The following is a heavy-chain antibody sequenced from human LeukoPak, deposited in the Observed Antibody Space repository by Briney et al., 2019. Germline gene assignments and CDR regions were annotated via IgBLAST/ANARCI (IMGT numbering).Heavy chain of an antibody. CDR3: ARGPRIAVAGRRSWFDP. CDR2: INHSGST. Sequence: PSETLSLTCAVYGGSFSGYYWSWIRQPLGKGLEWIGEINHSGSTNYNPSLKGRVTISVDTSKNQFSLKLSSVTAADTAVYYCARGPRIAVAGRRSWFDPWGQGTLVTVSS. V-gene: IGHV4-34*01. D-gene: IGHD6-19*01. CDR1: GGSFSGYY. J-gene: IGHJ5*02.